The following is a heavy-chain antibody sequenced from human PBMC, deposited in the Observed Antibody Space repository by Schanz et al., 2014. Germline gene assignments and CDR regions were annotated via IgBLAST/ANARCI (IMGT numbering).Heavy chain of an antibody. CDR2: IIPVLNIA. D-gene: IGHD2-2*02. V-gene: IGHV1-69*02. J-gene: IGHJ6*03. CDR3: AGTYCSSTSCYTGYYYMDV. CDR1: GGTFSSFG. Sequence: QVQLVQSGAEVKKPGSSMKVSCKASGGTFSSFGINWVRQAPGQGLEWMGRIIPVLNIATYAQRFQGRVSITADTSTNTAYMELSSLRSEDTAVYYCAGTYCSSTSCYTGYYYMDVWGKGTTVTVSS.